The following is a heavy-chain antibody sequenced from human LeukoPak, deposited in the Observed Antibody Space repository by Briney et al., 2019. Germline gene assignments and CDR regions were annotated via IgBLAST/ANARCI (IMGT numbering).Heavy chain of an antibody. V-gene: IGHV3-7*01. Sequence: GGSLRLSCAASRFTFSTYWMGWVRQAPGKGLEWVATIQQDGSVQHYLDSVKGRFTISRDNGKNSLYLQMNTLRAEDTAVYYCAEARGWEFSSWGQGTLVTVSS. D-gene: IGHD1-26*01. J-gene: IGHJ5*02. CDR2: IQQDGSVQ. CDR1: RFTFSTYW. CDR3: AEARGWEFSS.